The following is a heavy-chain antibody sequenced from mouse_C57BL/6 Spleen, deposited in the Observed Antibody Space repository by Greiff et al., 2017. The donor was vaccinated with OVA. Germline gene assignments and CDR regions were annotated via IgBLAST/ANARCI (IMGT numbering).Heavy chain of an antibody. D-gene: IGHD2-10*02. J-gene: IGHJ2*01. CDR1: GYAFSSYW. CDR3: AREGYGNSHFDY. CDR2: IYPGDGDT. Sequence: QVQLKESGAELVKPGASVKISCKASGYAFSSYWMNWVKQRPGKGLEWIGQIYPGDGDTNYNGKFKGKATLTADKSSSTAYMQLSSLTSEDSAVYFCAREGYGNSHFDYWGQGTTLTVSS. V-gene: IGHV1-80*01.